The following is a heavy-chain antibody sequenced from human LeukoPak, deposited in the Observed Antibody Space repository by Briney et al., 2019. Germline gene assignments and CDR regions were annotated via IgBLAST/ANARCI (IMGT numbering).Heavy chain of an antibody. V-gene: IGHV3-21*01. Sequence: PGGSLRLSCAASGFTFSSYSMNWVRQAPGKGLEWVSSISSSSYIYYADSVKGRFTISRDNVKNSLYLQMNSLRAEDTAVYYCAKHSMDYGDYVGEDYWGQGTLVTVSS. CDR1: GFTFSSYS. J-gene: IGHJ4*02. CDR2: ISSSSYI. CDR3: AKHSMDYGDYVGEDY. D-gene: IGHD4-17*01.